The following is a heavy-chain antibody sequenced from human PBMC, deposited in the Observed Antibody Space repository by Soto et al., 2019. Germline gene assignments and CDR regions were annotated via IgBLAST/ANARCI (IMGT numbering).Heavy chain of an antibody. J-gene: IGHJ3*02. CDR1: GFTFSNYW. D-gene: IGHD2-8*02. Sequence: EVHLVESGGGLVQSGGSLRLSCVASGFTFSNYWMTWVRQAPGKGLEWVANIKRDGSETYLVDSVRGRFTISRDNAKNALYLQMISLRAEDTAVYYCAKDDNYCAGGICYDVFEIWGQGTMVTVSS. CDR2: IKRDGSET. CDR3: AKDDNYCAGGICYDVFEI. V-gene: IGHV3-7*05.